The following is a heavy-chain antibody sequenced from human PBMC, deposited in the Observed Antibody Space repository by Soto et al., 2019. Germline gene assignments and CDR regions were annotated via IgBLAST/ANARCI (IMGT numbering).Heavy chain of an antibody. CDR3: AKARFDSRGTFFRVGFYDV. V-gene: IGHV3-23*01. D-gene: IGHD3-22*01. CDR2: ISGSGDTA. J-gene: IGHJ4*02. Sequence: EVQLLESGGDLVQPGGSLRLPCAASGFPFSAYVMTWVRRAPGRGLEWISAISGSGDTAYYAESVKGRFTISRDNSRNTLYLKMNNLTVEDTAVYSCAKARFDSRGTFFRVGFYDVWGRGTLVTVST. CDR1: GFPFSAYV.